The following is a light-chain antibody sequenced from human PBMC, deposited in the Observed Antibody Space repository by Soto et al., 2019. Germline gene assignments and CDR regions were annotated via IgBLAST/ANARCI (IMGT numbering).Light chain of an antibody. CDR1: QSISTW. CDR2: KAS. Sequence: DIQMTQSPSTLSASVGDRVTITCRASQSISTWLAWYQQKPGKAPKVLIYKASNLERTVPSRFSGSGSETDFNLTINSLQPEDFATYYCQHYKAFPWTLGQGTKVDIK. J-gene: IGKJ1*01. V-gene: IGKV1-5*03. CDR3: QHYKAFPWT.